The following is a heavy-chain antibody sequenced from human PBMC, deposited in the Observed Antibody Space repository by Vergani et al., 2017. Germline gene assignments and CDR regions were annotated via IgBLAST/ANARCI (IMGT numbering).Heavy chain of an antibody. D-gene: IGHD2-2*01. J-gene: IGHJ5*02. CDR2: ISGSGGST. V-gene: IGHV3-23*01. CDR1: GFTFSSYA. Sequence: VQLLESGGGLVQPGGSLRLSCAASGFTFSSYAMSWVRQAPGKGLEWVSAISGSGGSTYYADSLKGRFTISKDNSKNTLYLQMNSLRAEDTAVYYCANLYCSSTSCYPHNWFDPWGQGSLVTVSS. CDR3: ANLYCSSTSCYPHNWFDP.